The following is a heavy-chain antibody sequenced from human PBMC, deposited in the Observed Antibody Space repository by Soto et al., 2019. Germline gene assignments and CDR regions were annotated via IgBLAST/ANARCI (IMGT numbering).Heavy chain of an antibody. CDR2: IIPIFGTA. V-gene: IGHV1-69*13. Sequence: SVKVSCKASGGTFSSYTISWVRQAPGQGLEWMGGIIPIFGTANYAQKFQGRVTITADESTSTAYMELSSLRSEDTAVYYCARGPVSTARGEGMDVWGQGTTVTVSS. CDR1: GGTFSSYT. CDR3: ARGPVSTARGEGMDV. D-gene: IGHD3-16*01. J-gene: IGHJ6*02.